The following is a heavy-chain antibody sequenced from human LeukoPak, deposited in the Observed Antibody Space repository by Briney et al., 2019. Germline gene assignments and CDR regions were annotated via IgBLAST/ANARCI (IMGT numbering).Heavy chain of an antibody. J-gene: IGHJ5*02. D-gene: IGHD5-24*01. V-gene: IGHV1-69*13. CDR2: IIPIFGTA. CDR3: ARASRDGYNDWFDP. Sequence: ASVKVSCKASGGTFSSYAISWVRQAPGQGLEWMGGIIPIFGTANYAQKFRGRVTITADESTSTAYMELSSLRSEDTAVYYCARASRDGYNDWFDPWGQGTLVTVSS. CDR1: GGTFSSYA.